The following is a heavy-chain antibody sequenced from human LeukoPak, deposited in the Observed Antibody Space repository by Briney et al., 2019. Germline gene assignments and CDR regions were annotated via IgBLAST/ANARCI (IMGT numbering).Heavy chain of an antibody. CDR3: FIGSSGYYYYYMDV. Sequence: ASVKVSCKASGYTFTSYDINWVRQAPGQGLEWMGWMNPNSGNTGYAQKFQGRVTMTRNTSISTAYMELSSLRSEDTAVYCCFIGSSGYYYYYMDVWGKGTTVTVSS. V-gene: IGHV1-8*01. CDR1: GYTFTSYD. J-gene: IGHJ6*03. CDR2: MNPNSGNT. D-gene: IGHD6-6*01.